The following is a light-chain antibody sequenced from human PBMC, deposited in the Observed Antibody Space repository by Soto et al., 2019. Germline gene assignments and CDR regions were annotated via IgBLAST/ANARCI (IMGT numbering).Light chain of an antibody. V-gene: IGKV3-20*01. CDR1: QSVSSSY. J-gene: IGKJ2*01. CDR2: GAS. CDR3: QQYGSSPPYT. Sequence: EIVLTQSPGTLSLSPGERATLSCRASQSVSSSYLAWYQQKPGQAPRLLIYGASSRATGIPDRFSGSGSETDFTLTISRREPEDFAVYYCQQYGSSPPYTFGQGTKLEIK.